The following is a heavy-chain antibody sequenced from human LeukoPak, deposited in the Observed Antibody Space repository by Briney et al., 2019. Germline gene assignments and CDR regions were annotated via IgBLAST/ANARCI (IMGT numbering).Heavy chain of an antibody. CDR3: ARQNDFRLDY. V-gene: IGHV5-51*01. J-gene: IGHJ4*02. Sequence: GESLRVSCKGSGYTFSSYWIGWVRQMPGEGLEWMGIIYPGDSDTRYSPSLQGQVTISVDTSIGTAYLQWSSLKASDTAIYYCARQNDFRLDYWGQGTLVTVSS. CDR1: GYTFSSYW. CDR2: IYPGDSDT. D-gene: IGHD3-3*01.